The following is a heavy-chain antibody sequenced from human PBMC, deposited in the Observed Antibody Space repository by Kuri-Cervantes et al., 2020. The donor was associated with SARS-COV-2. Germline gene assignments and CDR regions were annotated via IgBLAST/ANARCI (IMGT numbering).Heavy chain of an antibody. J-gene: IGHJ3*02. D-gene: IGHD3-10*01. Sequence: GGFLRLYCAASGCTFSSYGMHWVRQAPGKGLEWVAVISYDGSNKYYADSVKGRFTISRDNSKNTLYLQMNSLRAEDTAVYYCARVDVWFGELFDAFDIWGQGTMVTVSS. CDR1: GCTFSSYG. CDR2: ISYDGSNK. CDR3: ARVDVWFGELFDAFDI. V-gene: IGHV3-30*03.